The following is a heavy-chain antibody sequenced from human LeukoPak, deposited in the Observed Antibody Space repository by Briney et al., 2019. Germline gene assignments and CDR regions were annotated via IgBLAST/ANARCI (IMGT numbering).Heavy chain of an antibody. Sequence: GGSLRLSCAASGFTFSSYEMNWVRQAPGKGLEWVSYISSSGSTIYYADSVKGRFTISRDNAKNSLYLQMNSLRAEDTAVYYCARCPRGYSYGLGYYWGQGTLVTVSS. CDR1: GFTFSSYE. CDR2: ISSSGSTI. D-gene: IGHD5-18*01. CDR3: ARCPRGYSYGLGYY. V-gene: IGHV3-48*03. J-gene: IGHJ4*02.